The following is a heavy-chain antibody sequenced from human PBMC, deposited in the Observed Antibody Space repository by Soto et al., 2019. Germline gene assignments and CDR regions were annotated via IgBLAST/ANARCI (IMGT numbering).Heavy chain of an antibody. J-gene: IGHJ4*02. Sequence: EVQLVESGGGLVQPGGSLRLSCAASGFTFSSYWMSWVRQAPGKGLEWVANIKQDGSEKYYVDSVKGRFTISRDNAKNSLYLQMNRLRAEDTAVYYCARGRYCSGGSCYSNYWGQGTLVTVSS. D-gene: IGHD2-15*01. CDR2: IKQDGSEK. V-gene: IGHV3-7*01. CDR1: GFTFSSYW. CDR3: ARGRYCSGGSCYSNY.